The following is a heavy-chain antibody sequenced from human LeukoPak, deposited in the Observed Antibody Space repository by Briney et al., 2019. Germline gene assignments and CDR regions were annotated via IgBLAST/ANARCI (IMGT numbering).Heavy chain of an antibody. Sequence: GGSLRLSCAASGSTFSSYSMNWVRQAPGKGLEWVSYISSSSSTIYYADSVKGRFTISRDNAKNSLYLQMNSLRAEDTAVYYCARAPTTHDAFDIWGQGTMVTVSS. V-gene: IGHV3-48*01. CDR3: ARAPTTHDAFDI. D-gene: IGHD4-17*01. CDR1: GSTFSSYS. CDR2: ISSSSSTI. J-gene: IGHJ3*02.